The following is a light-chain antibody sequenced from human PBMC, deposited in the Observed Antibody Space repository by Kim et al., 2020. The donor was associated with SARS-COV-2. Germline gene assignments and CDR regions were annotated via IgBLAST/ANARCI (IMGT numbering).Light chain of an antibody. J-gene: IGLJ2*01. CDR2: GKS. CDR1: SLRSYY. V-gene: IGLV3-19*01. Sequence: VAVGKTSRIKCQGDSLRSYYGTWYEQKTGQAPILVIYGKSNRPAGIPDRFSGSSSGNTASLTITGTQAGDEADYYCNSRDSNDNVVFGGGTQLTVL. CDR3: NSRDSNDNVV.